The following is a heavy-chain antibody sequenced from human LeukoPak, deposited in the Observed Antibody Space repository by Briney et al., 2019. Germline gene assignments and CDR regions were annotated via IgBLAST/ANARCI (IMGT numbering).Heavy chain of an antibody. J-gene: IGHJ4*02. CDR2: INPNSGGT. CDR3: AVIAAARIPY. V-gene: IGHV1-2*06. Sequence: VASVKVSCKASGYTFTGYYMHWVRQAPGQELEWMGRINPNSGGTNYAQKFQGRVTMTGDTSISTAYMELSRLRSDDTAVYYCAVIAAARIPYWGQGTLVTVSS. D-gene: IGHD6-13*01. CDR1: GYTFTGYY.